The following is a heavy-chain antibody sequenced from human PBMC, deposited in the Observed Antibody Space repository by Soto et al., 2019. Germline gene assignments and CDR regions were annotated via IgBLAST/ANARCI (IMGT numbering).Heavy chain of an antibody. D-gene: IGHD1-1*01. J-gene: IGHJ4*02. CDR2: IYYSGST. Sequence: PSETLSLTCTVSGGSISSSSYYWGWIRQPPGKGLEWIGSIYYSGSTYYNPSLKSRVTISVDTSKNQFYLKMTSMTAADTAVSYCVTAAIQCHQVEGQPPTSQTLDYWGQGILVTVSS. CDR3: VTAAIQCHQVEGQPPTSQTLDY. V-gene: IGHV4-39*01. CDR1: GGSISSSSYY.